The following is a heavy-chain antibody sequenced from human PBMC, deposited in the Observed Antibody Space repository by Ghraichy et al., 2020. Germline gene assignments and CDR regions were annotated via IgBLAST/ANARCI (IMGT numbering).Heavy chain of an antibody. V-gene: IGHV3-15*07. D-gene: IGHD3-16*01. Sequence: GGSLRLSCAASGFSFINAWMNWVRQVPGRGLEWVGRIKSKTDGGTTDYAAPVKGRFTISRDDSKNTLYLQMNSLKTEDTAVYYCTTDQGGRADPYYYYGLDVWGQGTTVTVSS. CDR1: GFSFINAW. CDR3: TTDQGGRADPYYYYGLDV. CDR2: IKSKTDGGTT. J-gene: IGHJ6*02.